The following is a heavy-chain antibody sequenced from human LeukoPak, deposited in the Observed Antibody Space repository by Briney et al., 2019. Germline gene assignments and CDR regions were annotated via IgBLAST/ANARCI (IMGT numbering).Heavy chain of an antibody. CDR3: ARDIGSMTTVTTSSGY. D-gene: IGHD4-17*01. CDR1: GGTFSSYA. Sequence: GSSVKVSCKASGGTFSSYAISWVRQAPGQGLEWMGGIIPTFGTANYAQKFQGRVTITADESTSTAYMELSSLRSEDTAVYYCARDIGSMTTVTTSSGYWGQGTLVTVSS. J-gene: IGHJ4*02. CDR2: IIPTFGTA. V-gene: IGHV1-69*01.